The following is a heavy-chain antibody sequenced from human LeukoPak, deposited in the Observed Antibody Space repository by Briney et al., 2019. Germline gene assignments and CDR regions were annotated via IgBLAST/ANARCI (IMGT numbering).Heavy chain of an antibody. D-gene: IGHD2-2*01. Sequence: GGSLRLSCAASGFTFSSYAMSWVRQAPGKGLEWVSAISGSGGSTYYADSVKGRFTIPRDNSKNTLYLQMNSLRAEDTAVYYCAKGRTTSIRNNWFDPWGQGTLVTVSS. CDR3: AKGRTTSIRNNWFDP. J-gene: IGHJ5*02. V-gene: IGHV3-23*01. CDR1: GFTFSSYA. CDR2: ISGSGGST.